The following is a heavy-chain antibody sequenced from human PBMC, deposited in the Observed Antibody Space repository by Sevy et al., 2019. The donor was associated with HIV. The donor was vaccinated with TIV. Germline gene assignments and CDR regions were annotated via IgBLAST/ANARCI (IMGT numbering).Heavy chain of an antibody. CDR3: ARVVSVLGRAHKRNWFHP. D-gene: IGHD7-27*01. CDR2: ISAYNGNT. V-gene: IGHV1-18*01. J-gene: IGHJ5*02. Sequence: ASVKVSCKASGYTFTSYGISWVRQAPGQGLEWMGWISAYNGNTNYAQKLQGRVTMTTDTSTSTAYMELRSLRSDDTAVYYCARVVSVLGRAHKRNWFHPWGQGTLVTVSS. CDR1: GYTFTSYG.